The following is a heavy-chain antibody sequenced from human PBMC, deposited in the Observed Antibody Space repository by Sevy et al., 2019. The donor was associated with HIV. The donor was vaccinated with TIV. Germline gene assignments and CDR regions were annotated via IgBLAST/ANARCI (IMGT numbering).Heavy chain of an antibody. J-gene: IGHJ4*02. Sequence: GGSLRLTCAASGFTFRNAWMTWVRQAPGKGLEWVGRIKSKTDGGTTDYAAPVKDSFTISRDDSKNMLYQQMNSLKTEETAVYYCTNNRGYCTNGVCGEYFDYWRQGTLVTISS. CDR2: IKSKTDGGTT. V-gene: IGHV3-15*01. CDR1: GFTFRNAW. D-gene: IGHD2-8*01. CDR3: TNNRGYCTNGVCGEYFDY.